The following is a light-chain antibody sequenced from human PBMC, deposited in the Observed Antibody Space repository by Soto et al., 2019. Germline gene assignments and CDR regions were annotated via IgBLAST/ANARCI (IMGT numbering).Light chain of an antibody. V-gene: IGKV3-20*01. CDR3: QQYGSSRYT. Sequence: EIVLTQSPGTLSLSPGERATLSCRASQSVSSSYLAWYQQKPGQAPRLLIYGASSTATGIPDRVSGSGSGTDFTLTISRLEPDGVAVYYCQQYGSSRYTFGQGTKLEIK. J-gene: IGKJ2*01. CDR1: QSVSSSY. CDR2: GAS.